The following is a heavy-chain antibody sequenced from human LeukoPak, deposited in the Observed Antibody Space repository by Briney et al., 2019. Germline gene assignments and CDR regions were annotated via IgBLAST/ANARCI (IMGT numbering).Heavy chain of an antibody. CDR3: ARGEAYGSGTVHCDY. J-gene: IGHJ4*02. Sequence: SETLSLTCTVSDDSISTYYWSWIRQPPGKGLEWIGYVSYSGSTNCNPSLRSRVTISVDKSKNQFSLKLTSVTAADTAVYYCARGEAYGSGTVHCDYWGQGALVTVSS. V-gene: IGHV4-59*12. CDR1: DDSISTYY. CDR2: VSYSGST. D-gene: IGHD3-10*01.